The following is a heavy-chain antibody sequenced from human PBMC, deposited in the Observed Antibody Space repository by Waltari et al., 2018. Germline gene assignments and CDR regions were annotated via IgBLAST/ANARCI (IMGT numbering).Heavy chain of an antibody. CDR2: IYYSGST. Sequence: QLQLQESGPGLVKPSETLSLPCTVSGGPISSSTYYWGWIRQPPGKGLEWIGSIYYSGSTYYNPSLKSRVTISVDTSKNQFSLKLSSVTAADTAVYYCARQGDTLHYYYYGMDVWGQGTTVTVSS. J-gene: IGHJ6*02. CDR3: ARQGDTLHYYYYGMDV. CDR1: GGPISSSTYY. D-gene: IGHD5-18*01. V-gene: IGHV4-39*01.